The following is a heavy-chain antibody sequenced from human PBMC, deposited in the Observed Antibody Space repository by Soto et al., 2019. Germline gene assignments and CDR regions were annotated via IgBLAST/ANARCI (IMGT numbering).Heavy chain of an antibody. CDR2: INHSGST. Sequence: QVQLQQWGAGLLKPSETLSLTCAVYGGSFSGYYWSWIRQPPGKGLEWLGEINHSGSTNYNPSLKSRVTISVDTSKNQFSLKLSSVTAADTAVYYCAREAGGWFDPWGQGTLVTVSS. CDR1: GGSFSGYY. J-gene: IGHJ5*02. V-gene: IGHV4-34*01. D-gene: IGHD6-13*01. CDR3: AREAGGWFDP.